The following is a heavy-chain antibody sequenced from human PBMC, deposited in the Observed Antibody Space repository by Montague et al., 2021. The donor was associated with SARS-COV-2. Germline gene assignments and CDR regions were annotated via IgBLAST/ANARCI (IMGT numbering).Heavy chain of an antibody. J-gene: IGHJ6*01. D-gene: IGHD3-10*01. V-gene: IGHV4-34*01. CDR1: GTSFSGYY. Sequence: SETLSLTCAVHGTSFSGYYWNWIRQPPGKGLEWIGEINHGGSTKYSPSLTSRLTISADTSKNQFSLKLTAVAAADTAVYYCASLRDGVGPSPILGVVPYYSYYWKDVWGRGTTVTVSS. CDR3: ASLRDGVGPSPILGVVPYYSYYWKDV. CDR2: INHGGST.